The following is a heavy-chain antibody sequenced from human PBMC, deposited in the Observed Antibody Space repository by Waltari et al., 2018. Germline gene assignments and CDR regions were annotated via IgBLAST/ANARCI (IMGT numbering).Heavy chain of an antibody. CDR3: ATYIGASVGTAAFDV. CDR1: GVSITSTRHY. V-gene: IGHV4-39*01. CDR2: VSYSGTT. J-gene: IGHJ3*01. D-gene: IGHD5-12*01. Sequence: QLQLQESGPRVVRPSATLSLLCRVSGVSITSTRHYWAWIRQSPGQGLEWIGTVSYSGTTYISPSLKSRVSVSRDTSKNQVSLILGSVTAADMAVYYCATYIGASVGTAAFDVWGQGTMVTVSS.